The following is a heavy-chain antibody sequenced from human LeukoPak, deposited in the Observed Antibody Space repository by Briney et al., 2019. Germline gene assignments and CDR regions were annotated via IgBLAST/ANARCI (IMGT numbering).Heavy chain of an antibody. Sequence: PGGSLTLSCAASDSRFRSHDMSWVRQTLEKGLEWVSSIAGNGATFYADSVRGRFTISSDKSENILYLQMNSLRADDTAIYYCAKGPNFGSWRAVDYWGQGSLVTVSS. V-gene: IGHV3-23*01. D-gene: IGHD3-10*01. CDR2: IAGNGAT. CDR3: AKGPNFGSWRAVDY. CDR1: DSRFRSHD. J-gene: IGHJ4*02.